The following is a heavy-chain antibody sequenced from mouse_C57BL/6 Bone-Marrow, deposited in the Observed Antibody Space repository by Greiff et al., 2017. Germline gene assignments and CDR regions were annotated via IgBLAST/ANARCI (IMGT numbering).Heavy chain of an antibody. V-gene: IGHV5-2*01. CDR3: ASSYGYEDYYAMDY. CDR2: INSDGGST. D-gene: IGHD2-2*01. Sequence: EVKVVESGGGLVQPGESLKLSCESNEYEFPSHDMSWVRKTPEKRLELVAAINSDGGSTYYPDTMERRFIIARDNTKKTLYLQMSSRRSEDTALYYCASSYGYEDYYAMDYWGQGTSVTGSS. J-gene: IGHJ4*01. CDR1: EYEFPSHD.